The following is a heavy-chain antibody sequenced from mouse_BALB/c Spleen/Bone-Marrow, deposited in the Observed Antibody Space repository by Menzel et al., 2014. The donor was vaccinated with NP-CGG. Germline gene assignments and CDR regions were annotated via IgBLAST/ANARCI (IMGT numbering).Heavy chain of an antibody. CDR2: INPSNGGT. CDR1: GYTFTSYY. J-gene: IGHJ4*01. V-gene: IGHV1S81*02. D-gene: IGHD2-12*01. CDR3: TRSRRAMDH. Sequence: VQLQQSGAELVKPGASVKLSCKASGYTFTSYYMCWVKQRPGQGLEWIGEINPSNGGTNFNEKSKGKATLTVDKSSSTAYMSLSSLTSEDSAVYYCTRSRRAMDHWGQGTSVTVSS.